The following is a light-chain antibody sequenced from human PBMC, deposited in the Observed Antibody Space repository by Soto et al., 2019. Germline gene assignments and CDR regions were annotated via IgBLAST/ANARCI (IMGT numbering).Light chain of an antibody. CDR2: DAF. V-gene: IGKV3-11*01. CDR3: QQRSNWPLT. CDR1: QSVSSC. J-gene: IGKJ4*01. Sequence: EIVLTQSPATLSLSRGERATLSCRASQSVSSCLAWYQQKPGQAPRLLIYDAFNRATGIPARFSGSGSGTYFTLTISSLEPEDFAVYYCQQRSNWPLTFGGGTKVEIK.